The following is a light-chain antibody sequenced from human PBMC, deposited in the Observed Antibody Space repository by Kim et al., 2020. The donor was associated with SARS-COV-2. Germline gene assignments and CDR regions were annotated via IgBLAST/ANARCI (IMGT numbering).Light chain of an antibody. CDR1: SLRSDY. J-gene: IGLJ3*02. V-gene: IGLV3-19*01. Sequence: SSELTQDPAVSVALGQTVRITCHGDSLRSDYASWYQQKPGQAPVLVIYGKNNRPSGIPDRFSGSSSGNTASLTITGAQAEDDADYYCNSRDSSGNHWVFG. CDR3: NSRDSSGNHWV. CDR2: GKN.